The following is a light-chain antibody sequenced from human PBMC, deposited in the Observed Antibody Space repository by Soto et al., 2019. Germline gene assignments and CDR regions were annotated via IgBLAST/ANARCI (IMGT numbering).Light chain of an antibody. CDR1: SSNIGRNT. CDR2: NNN. Sequence: QSVLTQPPSASGTPGQRVTISCSGSSSNIGRNTVNWYQQFPGTAPKLLIYNNNERPSGVPDRFSGSKSGTSASLAISGLRSEDEADYYCAAWDVSLNGRVFGGGTKLTVL. V-gene: IGLV1-44*01. J-gene: IGLJ3*02. CDR3: AAWDVSLNGRV.